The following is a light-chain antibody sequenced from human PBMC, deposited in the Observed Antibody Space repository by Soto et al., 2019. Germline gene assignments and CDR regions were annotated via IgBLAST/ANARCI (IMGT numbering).Light chain of an antibody. J-gene: IGLJ7*01. CDR2: EVS. CDR3: TSYTSTNTIL. V-gene: IGLV2-14*01. Sequence: QSVLIQPASVSGSPGQSITISCSGTSSDVGGHNFVSWYQHHPGKAPKLMIYEVSYRPSGVSNRFSGSKSGNTASLTISGLQAEDEADYYCTSYTSTNTILFGGGTQLTVL. CDR1: SSDVGGHNF.